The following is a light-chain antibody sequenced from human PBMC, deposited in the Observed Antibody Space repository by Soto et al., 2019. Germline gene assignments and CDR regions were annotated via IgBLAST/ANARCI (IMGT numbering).Light chain of an antibody. V-gene: IGLV2-8*01. CDR3: SSYAGTHIV. J-gene: IGLJ1*01. CDR1: SSDVGGYNY. Sequence: QSALTQPPSASGSPGQSVTISCTGTSSDVGGYNYVSWYQQHPGKAPKLVIYDVISRPSGVPDRFSGSKSGNTASLTVSGLQAEDEADYYCSSYAGTHIVFGTGTKVTVL. CDR2: DVI.